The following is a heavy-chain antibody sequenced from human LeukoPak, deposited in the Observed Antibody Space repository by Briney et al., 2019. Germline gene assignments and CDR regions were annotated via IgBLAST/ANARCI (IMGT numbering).Heavy chain of an antibody. CDR1: GFTFSSYA. CDR3: AKDSLYDSSGYYPPYFDY. CDR2: ISGSGGST. J-gene: IGHJ4*02. Sequence: GGSLRLSCAASGFTFSSYAMSWVRQAPGKGLGWVSAISGSGGSTYYADSVKGRFTISRDNSKNTLYLQMNSLRAEDTAVYYCAKDSLYDSSGYYPPYFDYWGQGTLVTVSS. D-gene: IGHD3-22*01. V-gene: IGHV3-23*01.